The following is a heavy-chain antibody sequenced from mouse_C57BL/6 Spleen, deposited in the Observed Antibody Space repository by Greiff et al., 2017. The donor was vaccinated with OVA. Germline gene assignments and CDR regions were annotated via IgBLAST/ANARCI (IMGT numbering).Heavy chain of an antibody. Sequence: EVKLVESGGDLVKPGGSLKLSCAASGFTFSSYGMSWVRQTPDKRLEWVATISSGGSYTYYPDSVKGRFTISRDYAKNTLYLQMSSLKSEDTAMYYCARHEIYYGSSYWFAYWGQGTLVTVSA. V-gene: IGHV5-6*01. CDR1: GFTFSSYG. CDR2: ISSGGSYT. CDR3: ARHEIYYGSSYWFAY. J-gene: IGHJ3*01. D-gene: IGHD1-1*01.